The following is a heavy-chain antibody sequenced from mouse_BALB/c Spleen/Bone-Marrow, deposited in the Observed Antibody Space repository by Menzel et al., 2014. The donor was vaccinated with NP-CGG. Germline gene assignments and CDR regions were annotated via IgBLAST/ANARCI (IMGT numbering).Heavy chain of an antibody. V-gene: IGHV10-1*02. Sequence: EVKVVDSGGGLVQPKGSLKLSCAASGFTFNTYAMNWVRQAPGKGLEWVARIRSKSNNYATYYADSVKDRFTISRDDSQNMLYLQMNNLKTEDTAMYYCVRHGYFGNYYYALDYWGQGTSVTVSS. CDR2: IRSKSNNYAT. J-gene: IGHJ4*01. D-gene: IGHD2-1*01. CDR3: VRHGYFGNYYYALDY. CDR1: GFTFNTYA.